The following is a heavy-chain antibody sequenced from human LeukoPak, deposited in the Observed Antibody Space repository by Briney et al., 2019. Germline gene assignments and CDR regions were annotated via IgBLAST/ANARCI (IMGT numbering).Heavy chain of an antibody. V-gene: IGHV3-23*01. CDR3: AKDLSWWVTADY. CDR2: VSGDEKA. CDR1: GFPFSGNG. Sequence: PGGSLRLSCAASGFPFSGNGMSWVRQAPGRGLEWVSGVSGDEKAHYADFVRGRFTISRDNSKKTVYPQMNSLTVEDTAVYYCAKDLSWWVTADYWGQGVLVTVSS. D-gene: IGHD2-21*02. J-gene: IGHJ4*02.